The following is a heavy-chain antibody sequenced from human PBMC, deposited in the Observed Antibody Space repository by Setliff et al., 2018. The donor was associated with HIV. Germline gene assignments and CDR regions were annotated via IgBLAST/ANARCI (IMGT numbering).Heavy chain of an antibody. J-gene: IGHJ6*03. CDR1: GYTFTGNY. Sequence: ASVKVSCKASGYTFTGNYIHWVRQAPGQGLEWMGWINPNSGGTNYEQKFQGRVTMTRDTSISTAYMELSSLRSEDTAVYYCARAADSYDTTNYHFTYYYYMDVWGKGTTVTVSS. CDR3: ARAADSYDTTNYHFTYYYYMDV. V-gene: IGHV1-2*02. CDR2: INPNSGGT. D-gene: IGHD3-22*01.